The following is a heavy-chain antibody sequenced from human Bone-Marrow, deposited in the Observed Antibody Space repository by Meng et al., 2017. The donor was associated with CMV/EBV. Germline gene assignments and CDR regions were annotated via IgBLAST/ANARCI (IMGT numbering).Heavy chain of an antibody. D-gene: IGHD5-24*01. CDR3: ARVGGGVQMAHTP. Sequence: GESLKISCAACGFTFSGYDMHWVRQATGKGLEWVSAIGTAGDTYYPGSVKGQFTISRENAKNSLYLQMNSLRAGDTAVYFCARVGGGVQMAHTPWGQGTLVTVSS. J-gene: IGHJ5*02. V-gene: IGHV3-13*03. CDR2: IGTAGDT. CDR1: GFTFSGYD.